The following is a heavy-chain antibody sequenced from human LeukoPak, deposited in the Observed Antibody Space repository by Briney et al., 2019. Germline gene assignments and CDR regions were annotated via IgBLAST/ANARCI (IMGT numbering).Heavy chain of an antibody. Sequence: GGSLRLSCAASGFTFSSYSMNWVRQAPGKGLEWVANIKQDGSEKYYVDSVKGRFTISRDNAKNSLYLQMNSLRAEDTAVYYCARDSYDFWSGYKRGARDYWGQGTLVTVSS. CDR2: IKQDGSEK. J-gene: IGHJ4*02. CDR3: ARDSYDFWSGYKRGARDY. V-gene: IGHV3-7*01. D-gene: IGHD3-3*01. CDR1: GFTFSSYS.